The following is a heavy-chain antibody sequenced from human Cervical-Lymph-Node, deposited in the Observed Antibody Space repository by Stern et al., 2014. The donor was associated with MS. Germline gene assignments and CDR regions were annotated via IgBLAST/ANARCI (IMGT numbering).Heavy chain of an antibody. J-gene: IGHJ4*02. CDR3: ATHVPVPRGWF. Sequence: MQLVESGAEVKKPGASVKVSCKASGYTFSSYGMHWVRQAPGQRPEWMGWINAGNGETKYSQKFQGRVTISRDISATTAYMELSTLRSEDTAVYYCATHVPVPRGWFWGQGTLVTVSS. V-gene: IGHV1-3*01. D-gene: IGHD3-10*01. CDR2: INAGNGET. CDR1: GYTFSSYG.